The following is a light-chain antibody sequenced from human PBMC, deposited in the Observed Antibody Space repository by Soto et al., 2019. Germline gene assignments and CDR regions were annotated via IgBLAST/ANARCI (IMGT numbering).Light chain of an antibody. Sequence: DIQMTQSPSTLSASVGDRVTITCRASQSISVWLSWYQQKPGKAPKLLIYMASTLESGVPSRFSGSGSGTEFTLSLSSLQPDDFATYYCQHYSAYSTFGQGTRVEV. CDR3: QHYSAYST. CDR2: MAS. V-gene: IGKV1-5*03. J-gene: IGKJ1*01. CDR1: QSISVW.